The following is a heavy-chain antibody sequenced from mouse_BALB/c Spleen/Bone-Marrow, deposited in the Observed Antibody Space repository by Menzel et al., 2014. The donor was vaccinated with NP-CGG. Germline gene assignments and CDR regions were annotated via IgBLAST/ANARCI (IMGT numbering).Heavy chain of an antibody. Sequence: EVMLVESGGALVQPGGSLRLSCATSGFTFTDYYMNWVRQPPGKALEWLGFIRNKANGYTTEYSASVKGRFTISRDNSQSILYLQMNTLRAEDSATYYCARDKGRVFFDYWGQGTTLTVSS. CDR3: ARDKGRVFFDY. CDR2: IRNKANGYTT. V-gene: IGHV7-3*02. CDR1: GFTFTDYY. J-gene: IGHJ2*01.